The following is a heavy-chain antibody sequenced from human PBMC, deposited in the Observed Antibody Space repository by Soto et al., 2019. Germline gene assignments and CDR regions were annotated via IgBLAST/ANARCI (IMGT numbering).Heavy chain of an antibody. CDR3: AKDDYYDSSGSLGY. D-gene: IGHD3-22*01. Sequence: SLRVCWGAAGGTFVDYAMHWVRQAQGKGLEWVSGISWNSGSIGYADSVKGRFTISRDNAKNSLYLQMNSLRAEDTALYYCAKDDYYDSSGSLGYWGQGTLVTVSS. CDR1: GGTFVDYA. V-gene: IGHV3-9*01. CDR2: ISWNSGSI. J-gene: IGHJ4*02.